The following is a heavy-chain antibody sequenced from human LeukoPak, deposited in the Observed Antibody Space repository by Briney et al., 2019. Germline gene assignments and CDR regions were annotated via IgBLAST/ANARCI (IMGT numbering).Heavy chain of an antibody. V-gene: IGHV4-31*03. CDR2: IYYSGGT. CDR3: ARTTSSWDYYFDF. CDR1: GGSISSGGYY. Sequence: SETLSLTCTVSGGSISSGGYYWSWIRQHPGKGLEWIGYIYYSGGTYYNPSLKSRVTISVDTSKNQFSLKLSSVTAADTAVYYCARTTSSWDYYFDFWGQGTLVTVSS. J-gene: IGHJ4*02. D-gene: IGHD6-13*01.